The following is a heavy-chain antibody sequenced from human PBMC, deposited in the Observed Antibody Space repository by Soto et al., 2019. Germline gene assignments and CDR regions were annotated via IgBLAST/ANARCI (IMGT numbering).Heavy chain of an antibody. D-gene: IGHD2-15*01. V-gene: IGHV3-23*01. J-gene: IGHJ6*02. CDR1: GITFGSRA. Sequence: EVQLLESGGDLIQPGGSLRLSCVASGITFGSRAMSWVRQAPGEGLEWVSTITDTGGDAKYADSVRGRFTISRDNSKKTLYLQMSSLRADDSAVYFCARAGYCSGGSCYSPGDYYYGMDVWGQGTTVTVSS. CDR2: ITDTGGDA. CDR3: ARAGYCSGGSCYSPGDYYYGMDV.